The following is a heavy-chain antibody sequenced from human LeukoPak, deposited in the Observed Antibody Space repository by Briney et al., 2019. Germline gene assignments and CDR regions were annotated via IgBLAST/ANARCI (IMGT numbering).Heavy chain of an antibody. CDR3: ASSSSSWIDY. CDR2: INPSGGST. J-gene: IGHJ4*02. CDR1: GYTFTGFY. Sequence: ASVKVSCKASGYTFTGFYMHWLRQAPGQGLEWMGIINPSGGSTSYAQKFQGRVTMTRDTSTSTVYMELSSLRSEDTAVYYCASSSSSWIDYWGQGTLVTVSS. D-gene: IGHD6-13*01. V-gene: IGHV1-46*01.